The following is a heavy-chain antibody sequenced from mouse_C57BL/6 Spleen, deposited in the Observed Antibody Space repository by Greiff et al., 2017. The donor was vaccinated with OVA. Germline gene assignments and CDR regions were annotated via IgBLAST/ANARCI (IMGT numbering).Heavy chain of an antibody. V-gene: IGHV1-69*01. Sequence: VQLKQPGAELVMPGASVKLSCKASGYTFTSYWMHWVKQRPGQGLEWIGEIDPSDSYTNYNQKFKGKSTLTVDKSSSTAYMQLSSLTSEDSAVYYCARCYYGSSYNYAMDYWGQGTSVTVSS. CDR1: GYTFTSYW. D-gene: IGHD1-1*01. J-gene: IGHJ4*01. CDR2: IDPSDSYT. CDR3: ARCYYGSSYNYAMDY.